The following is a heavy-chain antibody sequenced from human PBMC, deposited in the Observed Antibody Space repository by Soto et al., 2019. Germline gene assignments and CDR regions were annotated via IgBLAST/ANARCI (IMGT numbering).Heavy chain of an antibody. CDR3: ARSSGAGFGRSIEGTNWFAP. J-gene: IGHJ5*02. V-gene: IGHV1-46*01. CDR1: GDTFTSYY. Sequence: EASVKVSCKAPGDTFTSYYMHWVGQAPGHGLEWMGVINPNGGSTRFAQNFQGRVTRTSDTSTSTVYMELRGLTSEDTAVYYCARSSGAGFGRSIEGTNWFAPWGQGTLVTVSS. D-gene: IGHD1-26*01. CDR2: INPNGGST.